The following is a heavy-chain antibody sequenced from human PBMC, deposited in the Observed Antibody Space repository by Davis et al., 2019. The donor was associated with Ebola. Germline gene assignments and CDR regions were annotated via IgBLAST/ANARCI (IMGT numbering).Heavy chain of an antibody. J-gene: IGHJ6*04. V-gene: IGHV1-2*06. CDR3: AKEGYYYDSSGYGMDV. CDR2: INSNSGGT. Sequence: ASSLVSCYASSYTSIGYYMHWVRQDPGQGLEWMGRINSNSGGTYYAQKFQGRVTMTRDTSINTTYMELSRLRTEGTAVYYCAKEGYYYDSSGYGMDVWGKGTTVTVSS. CDR1: SYTSIGYY. D-gene: IGHD3-22*01.